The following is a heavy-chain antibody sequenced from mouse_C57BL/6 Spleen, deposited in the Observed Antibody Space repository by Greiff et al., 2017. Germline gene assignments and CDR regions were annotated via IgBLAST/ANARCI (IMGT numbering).Heavy chain of an antibody. J-gene: IGHJ4*01. CDR2: IYPGEGDT. V-gene: IGHV1-82*01. Sequence: QVQLQQSGPELVKPGASVKISCKASGYAFSSSWMNWVKPRPGKGLEWIGRIYPGEGDTNYNGKFKGKATLTADKSSSTAYMQLSSLTSEDSAVYFCAREDTTVVAPYYAMDYWGQGTTVTVSS. CDR1: GYAFSSSW. CDR3: AREDTTVVAPYYAMDY. D-gene: IGHD1-1*01.